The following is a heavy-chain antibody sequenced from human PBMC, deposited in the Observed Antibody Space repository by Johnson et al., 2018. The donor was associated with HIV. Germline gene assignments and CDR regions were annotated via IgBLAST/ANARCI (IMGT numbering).Heavy chain of an antibody. CDR2: INWNSVIT. D-gene: IGHD5-12*01. CDR1: GFTFSSYW. Sequence: VQLVESGGGVVQPGRSLRLSCAASGFTFSSYWMSWVRQVPGKGLEWVSGINWNSVITAYADSVKGRFPISRDNAKNSLYLQMNSLRAEDTALYYCATDIRSGYRDAAFDIWGRGTMVTVSS. J-gene: IGHJ3*02. V-gene: IGHV3-9*01. CDR3: ATDIRSGYRDAAFDI.